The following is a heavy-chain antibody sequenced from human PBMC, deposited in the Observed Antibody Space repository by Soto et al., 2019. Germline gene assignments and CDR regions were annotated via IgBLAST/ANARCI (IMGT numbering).Heavy chain of an antibody. V-gene: IGHV4-31*03. D-gene: IGHD3-3*01. CDR1: VVSITSGGYY. CDR2: IFYTGTT. CDR3: ARDTTLFGLALQTGFDP. J-gene: IGHJ5*02. Sequence: PXETLSLTCTLSVVSITSGGYYCNWIRQHPWKGLEWIGYIFYTGTTRYNSALQSRVSISVDSTKNHFSLKLTSVTAADTAVYYCARDTTLFGLALQTGFDPYGPGTRLTVSS.